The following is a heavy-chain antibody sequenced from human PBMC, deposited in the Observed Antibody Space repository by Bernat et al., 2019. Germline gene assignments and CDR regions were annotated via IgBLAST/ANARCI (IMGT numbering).Heavy chain of an antibody. CDR2: INAGNGNT. CDR3: ARDGVVLWFREDKYYFDY. Sequence: QVQLVQSGAEVKKPGASVKVSCKASGYTFTSYAMHWVRQAPGQRLEWMGWINAGNGNTKYSQKFQGRVTITRDTSASTAYMELSSLRSEDTAVYYCARDGVVLWFREDKYYFDYWGQGTLVTVSS. J-gene: IGHJ4*02. V-gene: IGHV1-3*01. D-gene: IGHD3-10*01. CDR1: GYTFTSYA.